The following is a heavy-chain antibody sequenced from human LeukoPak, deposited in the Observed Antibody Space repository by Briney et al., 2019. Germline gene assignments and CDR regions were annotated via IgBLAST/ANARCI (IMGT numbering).Heavy chain of an antibody. D-gene: IGHD2-2*01. CDR3: ARDPDPVGYCSSTSCYDRIDYFDY. V-gene: IGHV3-11*04. CDR1: GFTFSDNY. CDR2: ISSSGSTI. J-gene: IGHJ4*02. Sequence: GGSLRLSCAASGFTFSDNYMSWIRQAPGKGLEWVSYISSSGSTIYYADSVKGRFTISRDNAKNSLYLQMNRLRAEDTAVYYCARDPDPVGYCSSTSCYDRIDYFDYWGQGTLVTVSS.